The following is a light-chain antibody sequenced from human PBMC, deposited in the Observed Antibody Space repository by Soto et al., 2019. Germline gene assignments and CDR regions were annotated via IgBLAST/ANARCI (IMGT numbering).Light chain of an antibody. CDR2: GVS. CDR1: RNDVGLYNY. V-gene: IGLV2-14*01. CDR3: TSYTTTTLEV. J-gene: IGLJ1*01. Sequence: QSALTQPASVSASPGQSITISCTGTRNDVGLYNYVSLYQHHPGNAPKLIIYGVSDRPSGVSNRFSGSKSGNTASLTISGLQAEDEADYYCTSYTTTTLEVFGTGTKLTVL.